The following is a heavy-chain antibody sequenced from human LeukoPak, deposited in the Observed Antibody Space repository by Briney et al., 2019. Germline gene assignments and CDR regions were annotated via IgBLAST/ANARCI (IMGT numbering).Heavy chain of an antibody. V-gene: IGHV1-58*02. CDR1: GFTFTSST. CDR3: ARGDGACDY. D-gene: IGHD4-17*01. J-gene: IGHJ4*02. CDR2: IVVGSGNT. Sequence: GASVKVSCKASGFTFTSSTMQWVRQTRGQRLEWIGWIVVGSGNTNYSPNFQERVTITRDMSTSTAYMELRSLRSDDTAVYYCARGDGACDYWGQGTLVTVSS.